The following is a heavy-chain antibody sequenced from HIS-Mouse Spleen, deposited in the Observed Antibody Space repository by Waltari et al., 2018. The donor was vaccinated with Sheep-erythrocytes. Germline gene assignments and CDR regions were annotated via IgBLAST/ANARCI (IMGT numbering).Heavy chain of an antibody. V-gene: IGHV1-2*02. CDR1: GYTFTGYY. J-gene: IGHJ3*02. CDR3: ARGYYDFWSGSALGAFDI. Sequence: QVQLVQSGAEVKKPGASVKVSCKASGYTFTGYYMHWVRQAPGQGLEWRGGINPNSGGTNYAQKFQGRVTMTRDTSISTAYMELSRLRSDDTAVYYCARGYYDFWSGSALGAFDIWGQGTMVTVSS. D-gene: IGHD3-3*01. CDR2: INPNSGGT.